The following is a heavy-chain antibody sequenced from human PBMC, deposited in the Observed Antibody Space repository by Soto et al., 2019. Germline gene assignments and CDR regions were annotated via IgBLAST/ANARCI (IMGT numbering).Heavy chain of an antibody. J-gene: IGHJ4*02. CDR3: ARDHDILTGYYSD. V-gene: IGHV4-34*01. Sequence: QVQLQQWGAGLLKPSETLSLTCAVYGGSFSGYYWSWIRQPPGKGLEWIGEINHSGSTNYNPSLKSRVTISVDTSKNHFSLKLSSVTAADTAVYYCARDHDILTGYYSDWGQGTLVTVSS. D-gene: IGHD3-9*01. CDR1: GGSFSGYY. CDR2: INHSGST.